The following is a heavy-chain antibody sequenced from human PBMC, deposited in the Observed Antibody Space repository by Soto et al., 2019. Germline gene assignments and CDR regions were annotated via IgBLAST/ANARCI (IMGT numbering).Heavy chain of an antibody. CDR2: IDPSDSYT. CDR1: GYDFPSYW. D-gene: IGHD3-16*02. CDR3: ERDAAGYSYSFFDY. Sequence: GESLKISCQASGYDFPSYWITWMRQMPGKGLEWMGRIDPSDSYTNYHPFFQGHVIITVDTSISPVYLQCSSLKDSDTALYYFERDAAGYSYSFFDYWGQGAPVTVSS. V-gene: IGHV5-10-1*01. J-gene: IGHJ4*02.